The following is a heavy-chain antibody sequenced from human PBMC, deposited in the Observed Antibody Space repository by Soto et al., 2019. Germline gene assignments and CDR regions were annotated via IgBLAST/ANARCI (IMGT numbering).Heavy chain of an antibody. CDR3: ARAACSSTXCYNXYAYGMDV. CDR2: IHAGNGNT. J-gene: IGHJ6*02. CDR1: GYTFTTYS. Sequence: QVQLVQSRPEMKKPGASVKLSCKASGYTFTTYSMHWVRQAPGQRLEWMGWIHAGNGNTEHSQKFQGRVTITRDTSASTAYLELGSLRSEDTAVYYCARAACSSTXCYNXYAYGMDVWGQGTAVTVS. D-gene: IGHD2-2*01. V-gene: IGHV1-3*01.